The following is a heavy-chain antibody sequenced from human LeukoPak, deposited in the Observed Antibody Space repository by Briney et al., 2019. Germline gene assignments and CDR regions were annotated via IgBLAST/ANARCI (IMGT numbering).Heavy chain of an antibody. CDR3: TTETYIVGAIN. D-gene: IGHD1-26*01. CDR2: ITSKTDGGTT. CDR1: GFTFSNAW. V-gene: IGHV3-15*01. Sequence: GGSLRLSCAASGFTFSNAWMSWVRQAPGKGLEWVGRITSKTDGGTTDYAAPVKGRFTISRDDSKNTLYLQMNSLKTEDTAVYYCTTETYIVGAINWGQGTLVTVSS. J-gene: IGHJ4*02.